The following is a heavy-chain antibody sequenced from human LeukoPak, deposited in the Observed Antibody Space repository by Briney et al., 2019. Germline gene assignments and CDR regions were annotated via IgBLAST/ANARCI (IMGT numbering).Heavy chain of an antibody. CDR2: IYYSGST. Sequence: SETLSLTCTVSGGSISSSSYYWGWIRQPPGKGLEWIGSIYYSGSTYYNPSLKSRVTISVDTSKNQFSLKLSSVTAADMAVYYCAYCGGDCYYLGAFDIWGQGTMVTVSS. CDR1: GGSISSSSYY. CDR3: AYCGGDCYYLGAFDI. D-gene: IGHD2-21*02. V-gene: IGHV4-39*01. J-gene: IGHJ3*02.